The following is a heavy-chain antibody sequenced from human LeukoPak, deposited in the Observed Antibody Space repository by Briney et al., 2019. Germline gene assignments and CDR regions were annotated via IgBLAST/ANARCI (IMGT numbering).Heavy chain of an antibody. J-gene: IGHJ4*02. D-gene: IGHD3-3*01. Sequence: SETLSLTCAVYGGSFSGYYWSWIRQPPGKGLEWIGEINHSGSTNYNPSLKSRVTISVDTSKNQFSLKLSSVTAADTAVYYCARREYDFWSGYRNESYFDYWGQGTLVTVSS. CDR1: GGSFSGYY. V-gene: IGHV4-34*01. CDR3: ARREYDFWSGYRNESYFDY. CDR2: INHSGST.